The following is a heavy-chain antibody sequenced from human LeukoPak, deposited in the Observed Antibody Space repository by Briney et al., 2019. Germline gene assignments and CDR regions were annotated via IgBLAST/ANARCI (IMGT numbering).Heavy chain of an antibody. CDR2: IQCEGSNE. V-gene: IGHV3-30*02. Sequence: GGSLRLSCAASGLTFSSYRMHWVRQAPGKGLEWVAYIQCEGSNEQYADSVKGRFSISRDSSKNILYLQMNSLRAEDTAVYYCAKDRCSNGIGCYYYYMDVWGKGTTVTISS. CDR1: GLTFSSYR. D-gene: IGHD2-8*01. J-gene: IGHJ6*03. CDR3: AKDRCSNGIGCYYYYMDV.